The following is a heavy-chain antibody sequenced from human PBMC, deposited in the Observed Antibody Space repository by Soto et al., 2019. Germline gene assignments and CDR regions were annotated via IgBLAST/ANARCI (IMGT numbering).Heavy chain of an antibody. CDR1: GDSISSGGYY. V-gene: IGHV4-31*03. CDR2: IYYSGST. CDR3: ARARGYYYDSSGYNSWYFDY. D-gene: IGHD3-22*01. Sequence: QVQLQESGPGLVKPSQTLSLTCTVSGDSISSGGYYWSWIRQHPGKGLEWIGYIYYSGSTYYNPSLKSRGTISVDTSNIQFSLKLSSVTAADTAVYYCARARGYYYDSSGYNSWYFDYWGQGTLVTVSS. J-gene: IGHJ4*02.